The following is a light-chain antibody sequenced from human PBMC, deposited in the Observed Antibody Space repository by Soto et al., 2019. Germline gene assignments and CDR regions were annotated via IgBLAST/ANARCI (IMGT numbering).Light chain of an antibody. CDR3: QQYGSSPRYT. J-gene: IGKJ2*01. CDR2: GAS. V-gene: IGKV3-20*01. CDR1: QSVSANY. Sequence: EIVLTQSPGTLSLSPGEGATLSCRASQSVSANYLAWYQQKPGQAPRLLNYGASSMATGIPERFSGSGSGTDFSLTISSLEPEDIAVYYCQQYGSSPRYTFGQGTKLEIK.